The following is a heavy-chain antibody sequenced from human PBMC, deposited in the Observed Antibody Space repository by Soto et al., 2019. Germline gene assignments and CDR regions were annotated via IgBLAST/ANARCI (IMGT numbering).Heavy chain of an antibody. D-gene: IGHD3-10*01. CDR3: ARDGSEHDAFDI. Sequence: EVQLVESGGGLVQPGGSLRLSCAASGFTFSSYWMSWVRQAPGKGLEWVANIKQDGSEKYYVDSVKGRVTISRYSANNSLYLQMNSLRAEDTAVYYCARDGSEHDAFDIWGQGTMVTVSS. CDR1: GFTFSSYW. V-gene: IGHV3-7*01. J-gene: IGHJ3*02. CDR2: IKQDGSEK.